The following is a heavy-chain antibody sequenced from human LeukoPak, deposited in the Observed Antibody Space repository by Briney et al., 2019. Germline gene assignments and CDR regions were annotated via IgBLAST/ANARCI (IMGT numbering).Heavy chain of an antibody. J-gene: IGHJ4*02. D-gene: IGHD1-26*01. CDR1: GYTVAAYY. V-gene: IGHV1-2*02. Sequence: GASVKVSRKASGYTVAAYYIHWVRQAPGQGLEWMGWINPNTGGPYYPQKFQGKVTMTWDSSVNTAYMELTSVTSDDTAIYYCARHRNSQTAGAGDYWGQGTLVTVSS. CDR2: INPNTGGP. CDR3: ARHRNSQTAGAGDY.